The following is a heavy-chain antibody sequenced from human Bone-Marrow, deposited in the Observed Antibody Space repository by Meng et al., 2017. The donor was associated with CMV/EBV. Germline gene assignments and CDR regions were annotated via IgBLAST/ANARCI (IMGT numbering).Heavy chain of an antibody. J-gene: IGHJ4*02. CDR2: INHSGST. CDR3: ARKSTYSSSWYVSK. D-gene: IGHD6-13*01. V-gene: IGHV4-34*01. Sequence: VPAQVWGAGKLKPSEILSLACAVYCGSFSGYYWCLIRQPPGKGLELIGEINHSGSTNYNPSLKGRVTISVDTSKNHFSLKLSTVTAADTAVYYCARKSTYSSSWYVSKWGQGTLVTVSS. CDR1: CGSFSGYY.